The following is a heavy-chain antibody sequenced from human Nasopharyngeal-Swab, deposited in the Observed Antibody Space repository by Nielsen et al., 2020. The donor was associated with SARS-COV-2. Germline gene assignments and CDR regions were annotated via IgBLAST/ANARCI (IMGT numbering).Heavy chain of an antibody. Sequence: GESLKISCATSGFTFTTFWRTWVRQAPGKGLEWMAKIKQDGSEKYYVDSVKGRFTISRDNADNSLYLQMNSLRAEDTAVYYCARGGIIDFWSSFSDYYYCLYVWGHWTTVTVSS. D-gene: IGHD3-3*01. CDR2: IKQDGSEK. CDR3: ARGGIIDFWSSFSDYYYCLYV. CDR1: GFTFTTFW. J-gene: IGHJ6*02. V-gene: IGHV3-7*03.